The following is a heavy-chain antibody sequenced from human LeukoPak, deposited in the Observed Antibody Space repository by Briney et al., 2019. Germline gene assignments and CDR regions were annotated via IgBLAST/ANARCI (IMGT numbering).Heavy chain of an antibody. J-gene: IGHJ4*02. CDR3: ATNYYGSGTLDY. CDR1: GYTLTELS. CDR2: FDPEDGET. D-gene: IGHD3-10*01. Sequence: ASVKVSCKVSGYTLTELSMHWVRQAPGKGLEWMGGFDPEDGETIYAQKFQGRVTMTEDTSTDTAYMELSGLRSEDTAVYYCATNYYGSGTLDYWGQGTLVTVSS. V-gene: IGHV1-24*01.